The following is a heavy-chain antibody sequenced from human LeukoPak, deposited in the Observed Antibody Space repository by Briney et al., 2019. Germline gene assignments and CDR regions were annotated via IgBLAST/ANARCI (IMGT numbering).Heavy chain of an antibody. CDR1: GGSISSYY. CDR2: ISGST. V-gene: IGHV4-59*08. CDR3: ARLRGGSYYDY. Sequence: SETLSLTCTVSGGSISSYYWGWIRQPPGKGLEWIGYISGSTNYNPSLKSRVTISIDTSKNQFSLKVSSVTAADTAVYYCARLRGGSYYDYWSQGTLVTVSS. D-gene: IGHD1-26*01. J-gene: IGHJ4*02.